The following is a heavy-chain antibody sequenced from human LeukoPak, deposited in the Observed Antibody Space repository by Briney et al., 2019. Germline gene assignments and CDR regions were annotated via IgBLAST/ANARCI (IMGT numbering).Heavy chain of an antibody. Sequence: PSETLSLTCAVYGGSFSGYYWSWIRQPPGKGLEWIGEINHSGSTNYNPSLKSRVTISVDTSKNQFSLKLSSVTAADTAVYYCARSGYCSGGTCDPTADFDYWGQGTLVTVSS. J-gene: IGHJ4*02. CDR1: GGSFSGYY. CDR2: INHSGST. V-gene: IGHV4-34*01. CDR3: ARSGYCSGGTCDPTADFDY. D-gene: IGHD2-15*01.